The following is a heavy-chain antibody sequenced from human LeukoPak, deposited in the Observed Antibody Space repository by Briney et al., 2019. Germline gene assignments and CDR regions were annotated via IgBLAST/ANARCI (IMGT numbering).Heavy chain of an antibody. V-gene: IGHV3-48*03. CDR2: ISSSGSTI. CDR1: GFTFSSYE. D-gene: IGHD6-6*01. Sequence: GGSLRLSCAASGFTFSSYEMNWVRQAPGKGLEWVSYISSSGSTIYYADSVKGRFTISRDNAKNSLYLQMNSLRAEDTAVYYCARTLIEYSVSSCYFDYWGQGTLVTVSS. CDR3: ARTLIEYSVSSCYFDY. J-gene: IGHJ4*02.